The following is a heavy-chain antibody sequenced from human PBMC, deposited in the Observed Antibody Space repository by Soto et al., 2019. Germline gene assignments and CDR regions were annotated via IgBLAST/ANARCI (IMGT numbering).Heavy chain of an antibody. Sequence: GGSLRLSCAASGFTFSSYAMSWVRQAPGKGLEWVSAISGSGGSTYYADSVKGRFTISRDNSKNTLYLQMNGLRAEDTAVYYCAKGGVVEYYFDYWGQGTLVTVSS. CDR3: AKGGVVEYYFDY. J-gene: IGHJ4*02. D-gene: IGHD3-3*01. CDR2: ISGSGGST. V-gene: IGHV3-23*01. CDR1: GFTFSSYA.